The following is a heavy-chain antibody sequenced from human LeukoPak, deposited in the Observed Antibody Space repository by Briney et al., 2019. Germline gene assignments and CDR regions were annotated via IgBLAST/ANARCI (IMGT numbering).Heavy chain of an antibody. CDR1: GFTVSSNY. CDR3: ARAQDYCSGSTCYGYFQY. V-gene: IGHV3-53*01. D-gene: IGHD2-15*01. CDR2: TYSGGST. J-gene: IGHJ1*01. Sequence: GGSLRLSCAASGFTVSSNYMSWVRQAPGKGLKGFSATYSGGSTYYADSVKGRFTISSDNSKNTLYLQMNSLKAEDTAIYYCARAQDYCSGSTCYGYFQYWGQGTLVTVSS.